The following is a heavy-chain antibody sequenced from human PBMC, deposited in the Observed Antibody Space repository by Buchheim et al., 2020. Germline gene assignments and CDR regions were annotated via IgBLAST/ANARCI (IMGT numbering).Heavy chain of an antibody. V-gene: IGHV3-21*01. Sequence: EVQLVESGGGLVKPGGSLRLSCAASGFTFSSYSMNWVRQAPGKGLEWVSSISSSSSYIYYADSVKGRFTISRANAKHSLYLQMNSLKAEDTAVYYCARGPYQTICDYYGMDVWGQGTTGNVSS. D-gene: IGHD5-24*01. J-gene: IGHJ6*02. CDR1: GFTFSSYS. CDR2: ISSSSSYI. CDR3: ARGPYQTICDYYGMDV.